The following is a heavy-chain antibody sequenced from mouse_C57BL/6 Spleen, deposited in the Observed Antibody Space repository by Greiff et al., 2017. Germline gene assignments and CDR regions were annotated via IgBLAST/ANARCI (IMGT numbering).Heavy chain of an antibody. CDR3: TTYYYGSSYYFDY. Sequence: EVQLQQSGAELVRPGASVKLSCTASGFNIKDYYMHWVKQRPEQGLEWIGRIDPEDGDTEYAPKFQGKATLTADTSSNTAYLQLSSLTSEDTADYYCTTYYYGSSYYFDYWGQGTTLTVSS. V-gene: IGHV14-1*01. CDR2: IDPEDGDT. CDR1: GFNIKDYY. D-gene: IGHD1-1*01. J-gene: IGHJ2*01.